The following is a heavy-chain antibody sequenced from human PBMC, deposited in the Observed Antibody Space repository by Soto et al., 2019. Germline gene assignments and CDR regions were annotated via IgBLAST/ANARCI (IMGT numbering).Heavy chain of an antibody. CDR1: GFTFSGDA. Sequence: GGSLRLSCAASGFTFSGDAMNWVRQAPGKWLEWVSSISTTSTYIYYADSVKGRFTISRDNANNSLHLQMNSLRAEDTAVYYCTRDYVMDVWGQGXTVTVSS. V-gene: IGHV3-21*01. CDR3: TRDYVMDV. J-gene: IGHJ6*02. CDR2: ISTTSTYI. D-gene: IGHD3-10*02.